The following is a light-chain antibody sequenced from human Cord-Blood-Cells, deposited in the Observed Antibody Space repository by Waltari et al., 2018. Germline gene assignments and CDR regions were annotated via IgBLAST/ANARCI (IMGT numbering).Light chain of an antibody. CDR3: QQYDKLLLMYT. J-gene: IGKJ2*01. Sequence: DIQMTQSPSSLSASVGARVTITCQASQDISNYLNWYQQKPGKAPKLLIYDASNLETGVPSRFSGSGSETDFTFTISSLQPEDIATYYCQQYDKLLLMYTFGQGTKLAIK. V-gene: IGKV1-33*01. CDR2: DAS. CDR1: QDISNY.